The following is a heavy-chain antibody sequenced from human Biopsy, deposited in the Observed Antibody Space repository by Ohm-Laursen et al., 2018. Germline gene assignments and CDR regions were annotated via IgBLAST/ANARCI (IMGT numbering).Heavy chain of an antibody. CDR2: IYYSGGT. J-gene: IGHJ3*02. CDR1: GGSMSGYE. CDR3: ARVEAGTYDALDI. D-gene: IGHD1-26*01. V-gene: IGHV4-59*01. Sequence: GTLSLTCSVSGGSMSGYEWSWIRPAPGKGLEWIGYIYYSGGTKYNPSLASRVTFSVDMSKSQFSLKLYSVTAADTAVYYCARVEAGTYDALDIWGQGTLVAVSA.